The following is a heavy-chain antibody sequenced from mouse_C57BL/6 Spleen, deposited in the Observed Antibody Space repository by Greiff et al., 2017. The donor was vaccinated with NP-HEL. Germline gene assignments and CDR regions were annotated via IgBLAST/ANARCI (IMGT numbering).Heavy chain of an antibody. CDR2: IDPSDSET. D-gene: IGHD1-1*01. J-gene: IGHJ2*01. CDR1: GYTFTSYW. Sequence: QVQLQQPGAELVRPGSSVKLSCKASGYTFTSYWMHWVKQRPIQGLEWIGNIDPSDSETHYNQKFKDKATLTVDKSSSTAYMQLSSLTSEDSAVYYCARDHRYGSSWDYFDYWGQGTTLTVSS. V-gene: IGHV1-52*01. CDR3: ARDHRYGSSWDYFDY.